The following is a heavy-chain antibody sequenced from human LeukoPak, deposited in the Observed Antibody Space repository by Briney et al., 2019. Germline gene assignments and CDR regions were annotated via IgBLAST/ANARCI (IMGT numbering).Heavy chain of an antibody. CDR2: IYYSGST. D-gene: IGHD2-21*01. CDR1: GGSISSYY. Sequence: SETLSLTCTVSGGSISSYYWSWIRQPPGKGLEWIGYIYYSGSTNYNPSLKSRVTISVDTSKNQFSLKLSSVTAADTAVYYCARADWAGWFDPWGQGTLVTVSS. V-gene: IGHV4-59*01. J-gene: IGHJ5*02. CDR3: ARADWAGWFDP.